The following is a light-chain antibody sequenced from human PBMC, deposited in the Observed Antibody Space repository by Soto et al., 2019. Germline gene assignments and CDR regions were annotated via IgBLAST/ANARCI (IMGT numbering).Light chain of an antibody. V-gene: IGKV3-15*01. CDR3: QQYNNWPPLT. CDR2: GAS. J-gene: IGKJ4*01. Sequence: EIVMTQSPATLSVSPGERATLSCRASQSVSRNLAWYQQKPGQAPRLLLYGASTRATGIPARFSGSGSGTEFTLTISSLQSEDFAVYYCQQYNNWPPLTFGGGTNLEIK. CDR1: QSVSRN.